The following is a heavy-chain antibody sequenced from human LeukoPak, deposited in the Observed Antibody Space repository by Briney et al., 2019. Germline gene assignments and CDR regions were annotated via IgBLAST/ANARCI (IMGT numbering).Heavy chain of an antibody. D-gene: IGHD6-19*01. V-gene: IGHV6-1*01. CDR3: ARVTEKQYLPFDS. CDR1: GDSVSSNSAA. CDR2: TNYGSRWYN. J-gene: IGHJ4*02. Sequence: PSQTLSLTCAISGDSVSSNSAAWNWIRQSPSRGLEWLGRTNYGSRWYNEYALSVRSRITINPDTSKNQFSLQLNSVTPEDTAVYYCARVTEKQYLPFDSWGQGTLVTVSS.